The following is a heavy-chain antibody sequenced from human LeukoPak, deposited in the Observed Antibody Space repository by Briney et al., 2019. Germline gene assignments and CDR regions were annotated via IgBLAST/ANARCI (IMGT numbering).Heavy chain of an antibody. V-gene: IGHV4-34*01. CDR1: GGSFSGYY. J-gene: IGHJ4*02. Sequence: PSETLSLTCAVYGGSFSGYYWSWIRQPPGKGLEWIGEINHSGSTNYNPSLKSRVTISVDTSKNQFSLKLSSVTAADTAVYYCARAHSSGRFDWGQGTLVTVSS. CDR2: INHSGST. D-gene: IGHD6-19*01. CDR3: ARAHSSGRFD.